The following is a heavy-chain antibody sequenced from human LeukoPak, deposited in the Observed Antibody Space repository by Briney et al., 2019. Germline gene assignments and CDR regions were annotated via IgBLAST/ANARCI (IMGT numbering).Heavy chain of an antibody. CDR1: GGSISSYY. V-gene: IGHV4-4*07. D-gene: IGHD3-10*01. J-gene: IGHJ4*02. CDR3: ARVGIGYGSTPTYYFDY. Sequence: PSETLSLTCTVSGGSISSYYWSWIRQPAGKGLEWIGRIYTSGSTNYNPSLKSRVTMSVDTSKNQFSLKLSSVTAADTAVYYCARVGIGYGSTPTYYFDYWGQGTLVTVSS. CDR2: IYTSGST.